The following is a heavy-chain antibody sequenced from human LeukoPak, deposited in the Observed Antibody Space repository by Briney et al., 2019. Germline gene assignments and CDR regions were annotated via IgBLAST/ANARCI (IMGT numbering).Heavy chain of an antibody. CDR3: ANGPHYNILTGFYKVRSHLDF. CDR2: IRFDGSNK. V-gene: IGHV3-30*02. J-gene: IGHJ4*02. CDR1: GFTFSNYG. Sequence: GGSLRLSCAASGFTFSNYGMHWVRQAPGKGLEWVAFIRFDGSNKHYADSVKGRFTISRDNSKNRLNLQMNGLRAEDTAVYYCANGPHYNILTGFYKVRSHLDFWGQGTLVTVSS. D-gene: IGHD3-9*01.